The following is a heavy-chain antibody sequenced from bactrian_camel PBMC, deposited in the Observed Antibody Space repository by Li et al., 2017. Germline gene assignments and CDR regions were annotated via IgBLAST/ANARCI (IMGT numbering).Heavy chain of an antibody. V-gene: IGHV3S53*01. J-gene: IGHJ4*01. CDR1: GYTYDKGC. CDR2: IESDGTI. CDR3: RLLPF. D-gene: IGHD2*01. Sequence: HVQLVESGGGSEQAGGSLRLSCVASGYTYDKGCMGWFRQAPGKQREGVARIESDGTISYAHFAKGRFTISRSEDKNTLHLQMNTLKSEDTGRYYCRLLPFWGQGTQVTVS.